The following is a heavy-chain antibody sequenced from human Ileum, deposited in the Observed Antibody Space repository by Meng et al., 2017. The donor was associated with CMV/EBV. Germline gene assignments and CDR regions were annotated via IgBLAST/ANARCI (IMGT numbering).Heavy chain of an antibody. V-gene: IGHV4-4*07. CDR2: IHPTGTT. CDR3: ARAAARGVPVDL. CDR1: GGSLTSYY. Sequence: HHQECGPRLIPPSGTPSLPCTVTGGSLTSYYWTWIRQPAGKGLEWIGRIHPTGTTDDNPSLRSRVSMSLDKSKNQFSLKLTSVTAADTAVYYCARAAARGVPVDLWGQGTLVTVSS. J-gene: IGHJ5*02. D-gene: IGHD3-10*01.